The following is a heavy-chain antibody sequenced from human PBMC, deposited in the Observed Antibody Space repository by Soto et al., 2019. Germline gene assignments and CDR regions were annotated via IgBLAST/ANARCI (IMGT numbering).Heavy chain of an antibody. CDR1: VASTGSGGYY. Sequence: QVQLQESGPGLVKTSQTLSLTCTVSVASTGSGGYYWSWIRQHPGKGLEWIGYIYYTGRTYYSPSIKSRASISVDTAKNAFSLKLDSVTAADTAVYDCARADYGDRGLAFDSWGQGTLVTVS. V-gene: IGHV4-31*03. CDR2: IYYTGRT. J-gene: IGHJ4*02. CDR3: ARADYGDRGLAFDS. D-gene: IGHD4-17*01.